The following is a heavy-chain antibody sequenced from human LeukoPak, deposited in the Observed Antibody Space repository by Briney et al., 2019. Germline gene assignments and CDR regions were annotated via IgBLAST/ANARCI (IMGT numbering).Heavy chain of an antibody. CDR2: ITSSSGTI. CDR1: GFTFSSYS. V-gene: IGHV3-48*01. D-gene: IGHD4-23*01. J-gene: IGHJ4*02. CDR3: VKAVYGGNSGMNY. Sequence: SGGSLRLSCAASGFTFSSYSMNWVRQAPGKGLQWVSYITSSSGTIYYADSVKGRFTISRDNAKNSLYLQMSSLRAEDTAVYYCVKAVYGGNSGMNYWGQGTLVTVSS.